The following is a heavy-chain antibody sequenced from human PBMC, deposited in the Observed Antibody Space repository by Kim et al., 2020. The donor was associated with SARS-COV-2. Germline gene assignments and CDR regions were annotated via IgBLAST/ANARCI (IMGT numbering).Heavy chain of an antibody. CDR1: GYTFTGYY. D-gene: IGHD3-10*01. J-gene: IGHJ4*02. Sequence: ASVKVSCKASGYTFTGYYMHWVRQAPGQGLEWMGWINPNSGGTNYAQKFQGRVTMTRDTSISTAYMELSRLRSDDTAVYYCARAQSRRSYAAGANGYWGQGTLVTVSS. V-gene: IGHV1-2*02. CDR3: ARAQSRRSYAAGANGY. CDR2: INPNSGGT.